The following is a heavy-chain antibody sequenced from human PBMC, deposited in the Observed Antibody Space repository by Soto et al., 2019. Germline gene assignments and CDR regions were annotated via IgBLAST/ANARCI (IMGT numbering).Heavy chain of an antibody. CDR3: ASSVVTTEKTFYYYYGMDV. CDR1: GGTFSSYA. CDR2: IIPIFGTA. Sequence: ASVKVSCKASGGTFSSYAISWVRQAPEQGLEWMGGIIPIFGTANYAQKFQGRVTITADESTSTAYMELSSLRSEDTAVYYCASSVVTTEKTFYYYYGMDVWGQGTTVTVSS. D-gene: IGHD2-21*02. J-gene: IGHJ6*02. V-gene: IGHV1-69*13.